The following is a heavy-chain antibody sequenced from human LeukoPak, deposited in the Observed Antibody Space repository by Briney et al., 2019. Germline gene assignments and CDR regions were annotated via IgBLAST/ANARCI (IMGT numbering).Heavy chain of an antibody. J-gene: IGHJ4*02. CDR3: ARVEEYCDFWSGYPDY. V-gene: IGHV1-2*06. CDR2: INPNSGVT. CDR1: GYTFTGYY. D-gene: IGHD3-3*01. Sequence: GASVKVSCKASGYTFTGYYMHWVRQAPGQGLEWMGRINPNSGVTNYAQKFQGRVTMTRDTSISTAYMELSRLRSDDTAVYYCARVEEYCDFWSGYPDYWGQGTLVTVSS.